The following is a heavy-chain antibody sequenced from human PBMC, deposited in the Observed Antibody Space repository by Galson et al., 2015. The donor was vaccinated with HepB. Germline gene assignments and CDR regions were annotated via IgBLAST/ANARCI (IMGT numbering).Heavy chain of an antibody. J-gene: IGHJ4*02. Sequence: SLRLSCAASGFTFSNYAMNWVRQAPGMGLEWVSGISVGGGSTYYADSVKGRFTISRDDSKNTLSLQLNSLRAEDTAVYYCARRSTSSWSNFDFWGQGTLVTVSS. V-gene: IGHV3-23*01. CDR3: ARRSTSSWSNFDF. CDR1: GFTFSNYA. D-gene: IGHD6-13*01. CDR2: ISVGGGST.